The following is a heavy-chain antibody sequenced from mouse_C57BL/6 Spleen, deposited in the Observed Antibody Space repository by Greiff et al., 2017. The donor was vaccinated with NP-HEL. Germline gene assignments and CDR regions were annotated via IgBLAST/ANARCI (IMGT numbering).Heavy chain of an antibody. V-gene: IGHV1-18*01. J-gene: IGHJ3*01. CDR1: GYTFTDYN. CDR3: ARTGGAWFAY. CDR2: INPNNGGT. Sequence: EVQRVESGPELVKPGASVKIPCKASGYTFTDYNMDWVKQSHGKSLEWIGDINPNNGGTIYNQKFKGKATLTVDKSSSTAYMELRSLTSEDTAVYYCARTGGAWFAYWGQGTLVTVSA.